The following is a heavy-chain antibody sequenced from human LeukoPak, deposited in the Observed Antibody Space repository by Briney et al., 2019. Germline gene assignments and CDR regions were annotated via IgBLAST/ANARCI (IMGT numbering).Heavy chain of an antibody. CDR1: GGSISSSSYY. Sequence: SETLSLTCTVSGGSISSSSYYWGWIRQPPGKGLEWIGSIYYGGSTYYNPSLKSRVTISVDTSKNQFSLKLSSVTAADTAVYYCARLYYYDSSGYSIGSDAFDIWGQGTMVTVSS. CDR3: ARLYYYDSSGYSIGSDAFDI. CDR2: IYYGGST. V-gene: IGHV4-39*01. D-gene: IGHD3-22*01. J-gene: IGHJ3*02.